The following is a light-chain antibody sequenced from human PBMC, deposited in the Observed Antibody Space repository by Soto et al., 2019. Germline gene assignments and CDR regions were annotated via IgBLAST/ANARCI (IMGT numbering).Light chain of an antibody. CDR1: SSNIGAGYD. Sequence: QSVLTQPPSVSGAPGQRVTISCTGSSSNIGAGYDVHWYQQLPGTAPKLLIYGNSNRPSGVPDRFSGSKSGTSASLAITGLQAEDEADYYCSSYTSSIVVFGGGTKLTVL. J-gene: IGLJ2*01. V-gene: IGLV1-40*01. CDR3: SSYTSSIVV. CDR2: GNS.